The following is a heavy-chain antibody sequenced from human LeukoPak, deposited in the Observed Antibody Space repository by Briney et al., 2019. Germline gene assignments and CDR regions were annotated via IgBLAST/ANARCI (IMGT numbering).Heavy chain of an antibody. J-gene: IGHJ4*02. Sequence: ASVKVSCKASGGTFSSYAISWVRQATGHGLEWMGWMNPNSGDTAYAQKFQGRITMTRSTSITTAYMELSGLRSEDTAVYYCARGLGSYDSSELTWPMISFWGQGTQVTVSS. CDR1: GGTFSSYA. CDR2: MNPNSGDT. CDR3: ARGLGSYDSSELTWPMISF. V-gene: IGHV1-8*02. D-gene: IGHD3-22*01.